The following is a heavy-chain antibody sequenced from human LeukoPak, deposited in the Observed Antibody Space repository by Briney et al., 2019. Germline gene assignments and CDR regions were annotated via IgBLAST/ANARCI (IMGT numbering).Heavy chain of an antibody. Sequence: GGSLRLSCVAPGFTFSRNWLHWVRQVPGKGLVWVSRINTDGSTTNYADSVKGRFTISRDNTKNTLYLQMNSLRAEDSAVYFCTRGYNTASLDWGQGTRITVAS. CDR3: TRGYNTASLD. V-gene: IGHV3-74*01. CDR1: GFTFSRNW. D-gene: IGHD5-18*01. CDR2: INTDGSTT. J-gene: IGHJ4*02.